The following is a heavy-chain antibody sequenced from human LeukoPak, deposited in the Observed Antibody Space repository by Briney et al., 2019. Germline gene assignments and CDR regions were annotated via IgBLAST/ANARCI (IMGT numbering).Heavy chain of an antibody. J-gene: IGHJ4*02. CDR3: ARSSNLKDFCGSLNY. CDR1: GFTFSDYA. V-gene: IGHV3-30-3*01. Sequence: GGSLRLSCGASGFTFSDYALHWVRQAPGKGLEWVTLISYDGSTKYYLDSVKGRFTISRDNSKNTLYLQMNSLRVEGTAVYYCARSSNLKDFCGSLNYWGQGTLITVSS. CDR2: ISYDGSTK. D-gene: IGHD3-10*01.